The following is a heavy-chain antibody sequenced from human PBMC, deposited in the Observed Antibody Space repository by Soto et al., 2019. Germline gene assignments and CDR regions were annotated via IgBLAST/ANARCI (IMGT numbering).Heavy chain of an antibody. CDR1: GGTFSSYA. V-gene: IGHV1-69*12. CDR2: IIPIFVTA. CDR3: VRNNGDSSGTSYGMDV. Sequence: QVQLVQSGAEVKKPGSSVKVSCKASGGTFSSYASSWVRQAPGQGLEWMGGIIPIFVTAHYAQKLQGRVTITADESTSTAYMEVSSLRSEDTAVYYCVRNNGDSSGTSYGMDVWGQGTTVTVSS. J-gene: IGHJ6*01. D-gene: IGHD3-22*01.